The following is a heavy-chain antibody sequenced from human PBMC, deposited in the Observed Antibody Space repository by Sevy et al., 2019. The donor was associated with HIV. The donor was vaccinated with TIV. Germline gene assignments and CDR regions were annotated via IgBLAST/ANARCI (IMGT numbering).Heavy chain of an antibody. CDR3: ARGGETPRGFDP. Sequence: SETLSLTCTVSGGSIRSVNWWHWVRQPPGKGLEWIGEIYHSGSSKYNPSLKSRVTISVDNSKNQFSLKLSSVTAADTAVYYYARGGETPRGFDPWGQGTLVTVSS. V-gene: IGHV4-4*02. CDR2: IYHSGSS. D-gene: IGHD3-16*01. CDR1: GGSIRSVNW. J-gene: IGHJ5*02.